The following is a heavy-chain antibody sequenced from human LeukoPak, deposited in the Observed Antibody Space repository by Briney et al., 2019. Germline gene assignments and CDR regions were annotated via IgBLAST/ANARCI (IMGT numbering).Heavy chain of an antibody. CDR3: AKGHYYDSGSLDY. D-gene: IGHD3-10*01. Sequence: GGSLRLSCAASGFTFSSYGMSWVRQAPGKGLEWVSAIGGRDGSTYYADSVKGRFTISRDNSKNTLYVQMNSLRAEDTAAYYCAKGHYYDSGSLDYWGQGTLVTVSS. J-gene: IGHJ4*02. CDR1: GFTFSSYG. V-gene: IGHV3-23*01. CDR2: IGGRDGST.